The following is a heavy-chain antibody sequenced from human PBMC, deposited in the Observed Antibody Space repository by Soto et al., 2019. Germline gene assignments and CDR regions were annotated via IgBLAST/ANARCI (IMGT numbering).Heavy chain of an antibody. CDR2: IIPIFGTA. J-gene: IGHJ4*02. CDR1: GGTFSSYA. V-gene: IGHV1-69*13. D-gene: IGHD2-21*01. CDR3: ARAIVVVNELDY. Sequence: ASVKVSCKASGGTFSSYAISWVRQAPGQGLEWMGGIIPIFGTANYAQKFQGRVTITADESTSTAYMELSSLRSEDTAVYYCARAIVVVNELDYWGQGTLVTVSS.